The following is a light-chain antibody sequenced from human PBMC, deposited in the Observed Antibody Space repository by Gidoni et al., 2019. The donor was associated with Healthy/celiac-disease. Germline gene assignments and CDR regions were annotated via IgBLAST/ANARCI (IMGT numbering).Light chain of an antibody. J-gene: IGKJ3*01. CDR1: PSISSW. CDR3: QQYNSYPLFT. Sequence: DIQMTQSPSTLSASVGDRVTITCRASPSISSWLAWYQQKPGKAPKLLIYKASSLESGVPSRFSGSGSGTEFTLTISSLQPDDFATYYCQQYNSYPLFTFGPGTKVDIK. CDR2: KAS. V-gene: IGKV1-5*03.